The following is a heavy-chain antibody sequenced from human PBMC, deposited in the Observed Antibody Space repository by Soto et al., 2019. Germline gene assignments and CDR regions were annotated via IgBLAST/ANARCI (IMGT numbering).Heavy chain of an antibody. V-gene: IGHV4-30-2*01. CDR1: GGSISSGGYS. CDR2: IYHSGTI. Sequence: TLSLTCTVSGGSISSGGYSSSWIRQPPGKGLEWIGYIYHSGTIYYNSSLKSRVTISVDRSKNQFSPKLSSVTAADTAVYYCARARMGFGELHFDPWGQGTLVTVSS. CDR3: ARARMGFGELHFDP. J-gene: IGHJ5*02. D-gene: IGHD3-10*01.